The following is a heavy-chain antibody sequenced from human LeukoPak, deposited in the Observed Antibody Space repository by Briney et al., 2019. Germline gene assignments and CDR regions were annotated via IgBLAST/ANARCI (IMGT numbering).Heavy chain of an antibody. CDR1: GFTFSSYA. D-gene: IGHD3-22*01. CDR3: ASPYYYDSSGYYVEYFQH. Sequence: PGGSLRLSCAASGFTFSSYAMHWLRQAPGKGLEWVAVISYDGSNKYYADSVKGRFTISRDNSKNTLYLQMNSLRAEDTAVYYCASPYYYDSSGYYVEYFQHWGQGTLVTVSS. CDR2: ISYDGSNK. V-gene: IGHV3-30-3*01. J-gene: IGHJ1*01.